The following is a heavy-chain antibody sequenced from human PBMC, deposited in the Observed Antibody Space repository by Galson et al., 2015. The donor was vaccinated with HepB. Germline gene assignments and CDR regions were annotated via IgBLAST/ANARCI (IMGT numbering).Heavy chain of an antibody. Sequence: SVKVSCKASGYTFTSYGISWVRQAPGQGLEWMGWISAYNGDTNYAQKLQGRVTMTTDTSTSTAYMELRSLRSDDTAVYYCARRSTRVRGVIITYYLDYWGQGT. V-gene: IGHV1-18*04. CDR3: ARRSTRVRGVIITYYLDY. CDR1: GYTFTSYG. J-gene: IGHJ4*02. CDR2: ISAYNGDT. D-gene: IGHD3-10*01.